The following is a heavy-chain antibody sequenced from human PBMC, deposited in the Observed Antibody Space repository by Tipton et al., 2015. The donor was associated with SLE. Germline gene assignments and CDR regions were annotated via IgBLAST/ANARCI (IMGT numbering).Heavy chain of an antibody. V-gene: IGHV4-4*07. J-gene: IGHJ3*02. CDR2: IYSSGRT. Sequence: TLSLTCTVSGGAISTFYWSWIRQSAGKGLEWSGRIYSSGRTNYNPSLQSRVTMSVDTSRKQFSLKLTSVTAADTAVYYCARRGWVDAFDIWGQGTMVIVSS. CDR3: ARRGWVDAFDI. CDR1: GGAISTFY. D-gene: IGHD6-19*01.